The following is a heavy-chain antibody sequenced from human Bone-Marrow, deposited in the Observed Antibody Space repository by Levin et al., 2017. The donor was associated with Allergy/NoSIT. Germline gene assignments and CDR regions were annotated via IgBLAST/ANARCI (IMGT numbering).Heavy chain of an antibody. CDR3: ARGRGILTGYYNANWFDP. V-gene: IGHV4-31*03. J-gene: IGHJ5*02. CDR2: IYYSGST. CDR1: GGSIRSGGYY. D-gene: IGHD3-9*01. Sequence: SQTLSLTCTVSGGSIRSGGYYWSWIRQHPGKGLEWIGYIYYSGSTYYNPSLKSRVTISVDTSKNQFSLKLSSVTAADTAVYYCARGRGILTGYYNANWFDPWGQGTLVTVSS.